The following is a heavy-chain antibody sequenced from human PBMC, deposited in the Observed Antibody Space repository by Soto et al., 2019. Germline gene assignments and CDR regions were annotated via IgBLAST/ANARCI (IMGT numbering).Heavy chain of an antibody. J-gene: IGHJ5*02. CDR3: ARDVGWSTTVTNDWFDP. V-gene: IGHV1-18*01. D-gene: IGHD4-17*01. Sequence: ASVKVSCKASGYTFTSYGISWVRQAPGQGLEWMGWISAYNGNTNYAQKLQGRVTMTTDTSTSTAYMELRSLRSDDTAVYYCARDVGWSTTVTNDWFDPWGQGTLVTVSS. CDR1: GYTFTSYG. CDR2: ISAYNGNT.